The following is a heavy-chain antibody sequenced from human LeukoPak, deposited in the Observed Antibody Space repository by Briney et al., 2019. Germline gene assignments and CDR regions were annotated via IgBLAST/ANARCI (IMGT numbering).Heavy chain of an antibody. V-gene: IGHV3-30*03. CDR2: ISYDRSNN. J-gene: IGHJ4*02. CDR3: ARWREIFGGVIITRGFDY. CDR1: GFTFSNYD. D-gene: IGHD3-3*01. Sequence: GGSLRLSCAASGFTFSNYDMHWVRQAPGKGLEWVAIISYDRSNNYYGDSVKGRFAISRDNSKNTLYLQMNSLRAEDTAVYYCARWREIFGGVIITRGFDYWGQGTLVTVSS.